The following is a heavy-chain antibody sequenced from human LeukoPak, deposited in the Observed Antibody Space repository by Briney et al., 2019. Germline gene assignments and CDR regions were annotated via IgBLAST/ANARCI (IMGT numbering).Heavy chain of an antibody. J-gene: IGHJ3*02. D-gene: IGHD3-22*01. V-gene: IGHV1-69*01. Sequence: GSSVKVSCKASGGTFSSYAISWVRQAPGQGLEWMGGIIPIFGTANYAQKFQGRVTITADESTSTAYTELSSLRSEDTAVYYRARDYDSSGYYYLDAFDIWGQGTMVTVSS. CDR1: GGTFSSYA. CDR2: IIPIFGTA. CDR3: ARDYDSSGYYYLDAFDI.